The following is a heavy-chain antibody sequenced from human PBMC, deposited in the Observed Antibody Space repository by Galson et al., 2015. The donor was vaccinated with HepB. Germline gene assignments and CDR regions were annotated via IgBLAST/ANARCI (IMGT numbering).Heavy chain of an antibody. D-gene: IGHD6-25*01. Sequence: SLRLSCAASGFAFDTHAMSWVRQAPGRGLEWISGISGNGDSTFYADFVKGRFTVSRDNSNNMLYLQMNSLRAEDAAVYYCAREMAIAAPAAFDFWGQGTLVTVSS. J-gene: IGHJ4*02. CDR2: ISGNGDST. CDR1: GFAFDTHA. CDR3: AREMAIAAPAAFDF. V-gene: IGHV3-23*01.